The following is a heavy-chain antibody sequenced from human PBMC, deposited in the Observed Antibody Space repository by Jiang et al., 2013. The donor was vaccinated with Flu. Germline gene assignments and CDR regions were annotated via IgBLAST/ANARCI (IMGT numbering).Heavy chain of an antibody. CDR3: ARHSVLWFGEFLDAFDI. CDR2: IYYSGTT. J-gene: IGHJ3*02. Sequence: GPGLVKPSDTLSLTCSVSGGSISGSNHFWGWIRQTPGKGLEWIGSIYYSGTTYTNPSLKSRVSMSVDTSKNQFSLRVNSVTAADTAVFYCARHSVLWFGEFLDAFDIWGQGTMVTVSS. V-gene: IGHV4-39*01. CDR1: GGSISGSNHF. D-gene: IGHD3-10*01.